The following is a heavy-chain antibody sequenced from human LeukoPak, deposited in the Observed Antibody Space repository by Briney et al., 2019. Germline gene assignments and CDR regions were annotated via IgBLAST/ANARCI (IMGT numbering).Heavy chain of an antibody. CDR1: GFTFDDYG. D-gene: IGHD4-17*01. CDR2: INWNGGST. CDR3: ARDAVYGDYGGAGFDY. J-gene: IGHJ4*02. V-gene: IGHV3-20*04. Sequence: GGSLRLSCAASGFTFDDYGMSWVRQAPGKGLEWVSGINWNGGSTGYADSVKGRFTISRDNAKNSLYLQMNSLRAEDTAVYYCARDAVYGDYGGAGFDYWGQGTLVTVSS.